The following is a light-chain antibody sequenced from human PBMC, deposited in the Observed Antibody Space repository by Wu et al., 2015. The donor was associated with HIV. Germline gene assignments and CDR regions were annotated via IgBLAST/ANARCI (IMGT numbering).Light chain of an antibody. Sequence: EIVLTQFPATLSLSPGERATLSCRASQSVASFLAWYQQKPGQAPRLLIYDASNRATGIPARFSGSGSGTDFTLTISRVKIEDFAIYYCQQYGSSQITFGQGTRLEMK. CDR3: QQYGSSQIT. CDR1: QSVASF. V-gene: IGKV3-11*01. J-gene: IGKJ5*01. CDR2: DAS.